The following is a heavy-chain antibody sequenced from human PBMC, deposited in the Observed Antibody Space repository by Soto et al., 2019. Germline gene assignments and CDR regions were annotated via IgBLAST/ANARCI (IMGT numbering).Heavy chain of an antibody. CDR2: MYHSGST. V-gene: IGHV4-30-2*01. Sequence: QLQLQESGSGLVKPSQTLSLTCAVSGGSISSGGYSWGWIRQPPGKGLEWIGYMYHSGSTYYNPSLQIRVTISKDRSKNQFSRKLSSVTAADTAVYYCARVPDYWGQGILVTVSS. CDR1: GGSISSGGYS. D-gene: IGHD2-2*01. CDR3: ARVPDY. J-gene: IGHJ4*02.